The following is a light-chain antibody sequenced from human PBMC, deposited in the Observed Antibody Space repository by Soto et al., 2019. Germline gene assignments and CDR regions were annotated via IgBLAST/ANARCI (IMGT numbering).Light chain of an antibody. J-gene: IGKJ3*01. CDR3: QQRNIDPGFT. CDR1: QGISSY. Sequence: DIQLTQSPSFLSASVGDRVTITCRASQGISSYLAWYQQKPGKAPKILIYAASTLQSGVPSRFSGSGSGTEFTLTIRSRQPEYFATYYCQQRNIDPGFTFGRGTNVDLK. V-gene: IGKV1-9*01. CDR2: AAS.